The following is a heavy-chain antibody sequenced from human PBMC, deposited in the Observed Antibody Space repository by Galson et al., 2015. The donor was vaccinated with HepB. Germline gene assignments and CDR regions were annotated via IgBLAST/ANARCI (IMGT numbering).Heavy chain of an antibody. J-gene: IGHJ6*02. CDR3: ARPRDGAYGDYPHYYGMYV. D-gene: IGHD4-17*01. CDR1: GFTYSSYA. Sequence: SLRLSCAASGFTYSSYAMSWVRQAPGKGLEWVSAISGSGGSTYYADSVKGRFTISRDNSKNTLYLQMNSLKASDTAMYYCARPRDGAYGDYPHYYGMYVWGQGTTVTVSS. V-gene: IGHV3-23*01. CDR2: ISGSGGST.